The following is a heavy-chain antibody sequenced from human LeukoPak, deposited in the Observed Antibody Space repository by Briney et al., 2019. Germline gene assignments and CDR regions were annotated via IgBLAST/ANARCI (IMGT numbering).Heavy chain of an antibody. D-gene: IGHD3-10*01. CDR1: GFTSSSYA. J-gene: IGHJ4*02. CDR2: ISASDGRT. V-gene: IGHV3-23*01. CDR3: AKVRDSAGIDY. Sequence: PGGSLRLSCAASGFTSSSYAMSWVRQAPGKGLEWVSGISASDGRTYYADSVKGQFTISRENSKNTLYLQMNSLRAEDTAVYYCAKVRDSAGIDYWGQGTLVTVSS.